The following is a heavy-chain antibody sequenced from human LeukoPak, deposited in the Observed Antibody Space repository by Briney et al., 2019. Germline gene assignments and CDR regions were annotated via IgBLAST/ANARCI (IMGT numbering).Heavy chain of an antibody. CDR1: GFTFSSYS. CDR3: ARDFDYGGNYNTYFDY. D-gene: IGHD4-23*01. Sequence: PGGSVRLSCPASGFTFSSYSMNWVRQAPGKGLEWVSSISSSSSYIYYADSVKGRFTISRDNTKNSLYLQMNSLRAEDTAVYYCARDFDYGGNYNTYFDYWGQGALVTVSS. V-gene: IGHV3-21*01. CDR2: ISSSSSYI. J-gene: IGHJ4*02.